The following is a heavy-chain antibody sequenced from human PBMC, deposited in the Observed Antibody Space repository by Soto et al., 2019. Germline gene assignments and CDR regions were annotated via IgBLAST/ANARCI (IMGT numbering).Heavy chain of an antibody. CDR3: ARAQLSGYCSSTSCRFQEFDY. J-gene: IGHJ4*02. Sequence: QVQLVQSGAEVKKPGASVKVSCKASGYTFTSYGISWVRQAPGQGLEWMGWISAYNGNTNYAQKLQGRVTMTTDTSTRTADMELRSLRSDDTAVYYCARAQLSGYCSSTSCRFQEFDYWGQGTLVTVSS. D-gene: IGHD2-2*03. V-gene: IGHV1-18*01. CDR2: ISAYNGNT. CDR1: GYTFTSYG.